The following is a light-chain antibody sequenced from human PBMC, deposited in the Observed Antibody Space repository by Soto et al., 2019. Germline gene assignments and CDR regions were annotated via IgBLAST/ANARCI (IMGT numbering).Light chain of an antibody. Sequence: EKGIAQARASMIENQGERVTLSCRASQSINNKVAWYQQKPGQAPRLLIYSASSRATGIPARFSGSGSGTDFTLTISSLESEDFAVYYCQKRSSWLPSITFAHVALLEV. CDR2: SAS. CDR1: QSINNK. J-gene: IGKJ5*01. V-gene: IGKV3D-15*01. CDR3: QKRSSWLPSIT.